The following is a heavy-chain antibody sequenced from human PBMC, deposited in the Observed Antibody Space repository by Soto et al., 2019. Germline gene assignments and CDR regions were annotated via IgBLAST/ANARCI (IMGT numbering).Heavy chain of an antibody. Sequence: GGSLRLSCAASGFTFSSYGMHWVRQAPGKGLEWVAVISYDGSNKYYADSVKGRFTISRDNSKNTLYLQMNGLRAEDTAVYYCAKDLGAADWGFDPWGQGTLVTVSS. CDR1: GFTFSSYG. V-gene: IGHV3-30*18. D-gene: IGHD6-13*01. CDR2: ISYDGSNK. J-gene: IGHJ5*02. CDR3: AKDLGAADWGFDP.